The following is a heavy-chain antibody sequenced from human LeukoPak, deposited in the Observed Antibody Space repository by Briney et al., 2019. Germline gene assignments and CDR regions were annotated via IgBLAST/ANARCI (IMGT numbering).Heavy chain of an antibody. CDR3: AREYYYDSSGYYPFDY. V-gene: IGHV3-48*04. J-gene: IGHJ4*02. Sequence: PGGSLRLSCAASGFTFSDYSMNWVRQAPGKGLARISYIGISSGNTKYADSVKGRFTISGDNAKNSLYLQMNSLRAEDTAVYYCAREYYYDSSGYYPFDYWGQGTLVTVSS. D-gene: IGHD3-22*01. CDR2: IGISSGNT. CDR1: GFTFSDYS.